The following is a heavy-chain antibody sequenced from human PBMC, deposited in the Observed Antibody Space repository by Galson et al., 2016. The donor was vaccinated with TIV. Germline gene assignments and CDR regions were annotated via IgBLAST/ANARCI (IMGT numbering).Heavy chain of an antibody. CDR2: IIPLLGIT. CDR3: ARGVAAAGTLPSGMDV. J-gene: IGHJ6*02. Sequence: SVKVSCKASGGTFSRYTVSWVRLAPGQGLEWMGRIIPLLGITNYAQKFQGRVTITTDRSTTTAYMELSSLRSVDTAVYYCARGVAAAGTLPSGMDVWGQGTTVTVSS. D-gene: IGHD6-13*01. CDR1: GGTFSRYT. V-gene: IGHV1-69*02.